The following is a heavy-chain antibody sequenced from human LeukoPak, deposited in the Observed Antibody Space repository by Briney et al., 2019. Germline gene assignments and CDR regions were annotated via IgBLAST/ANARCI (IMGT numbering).Heavy chain of an antibody. D-gene: IGHD4-17*01. Sequence: PGGSLRLSCTASGFSFSSYSMNWVRQAPGKGLEWVAYIAYTGTIHYADSVRGRFAISRDNAKSSLFLQLNSLRAEDTAVYYCARDRAFYGDYSHWGQGTLVTVSS. CDR3: ARDRAFYGDYSH. J-gene: IGHJ4*02. V-gene: IGHV3-48*01. CDR2: IAYTGTI. CDR1: GFSFSSYS.